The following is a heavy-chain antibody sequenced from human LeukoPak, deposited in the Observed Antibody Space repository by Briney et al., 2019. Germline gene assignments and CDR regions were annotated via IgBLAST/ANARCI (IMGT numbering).Heavy chain of an antibody. Sequence: SETLSLTCTVSAGSVSSGRYYWGWIRQPPGKGLEWIGTFYYSGSTYYNPSLKSRVTISVDTSKNQFSLKLTSVTAADTAVYYCARQNWAFDYWGQGTLVTVSS. CDR3: ARQNWAFDY. D-gene: IGHD7-27*01. J-gene: IGHJ4*02. V-gene: IGHV4-39*07. CDR2: FYYSGST. CDR1: AGSVSSGRYY.